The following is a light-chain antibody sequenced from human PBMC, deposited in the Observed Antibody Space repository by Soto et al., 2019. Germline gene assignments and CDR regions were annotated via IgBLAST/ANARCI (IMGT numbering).Light chain of an antibody. CDR3: QQYGSSPTT. J-gene: IGKJ1*01. V-gene: IGKV3-15*01. CDR1: QSVSSN. Sequence: EIVMTQSPATLSVSPGERATLSCRASQSVSSNLAWYQQKPAQAPRLLIYGASTRATGNPARFSGSGSGTEFTLTISSLQSEDFAVYYCQQYGSSPTTFGQGTKVEIK. CDR2: GAS.